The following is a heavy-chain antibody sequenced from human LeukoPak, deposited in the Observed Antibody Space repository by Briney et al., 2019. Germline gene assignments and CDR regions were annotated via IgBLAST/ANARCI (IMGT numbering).Heavy chain of an antibody. V-gene: IGHV3-21*01. CDR2: ISSSSSYI. J-gene: IGHJ5*02. CDR3: ARVRSWQWPRFDP. Sequence: PGGSLRLSCAASGFTFSSYSMNWVRQAPGKGLEWVSSISSSSSYIYYADSVKGRFTISRDNAKNSLYLQMNSLRAEDTAVYYCARVRSWQWPRFDPWGQGTLVTVSS. D-gene: IGHD6-19*01. CDR1: GFTFSSYS.